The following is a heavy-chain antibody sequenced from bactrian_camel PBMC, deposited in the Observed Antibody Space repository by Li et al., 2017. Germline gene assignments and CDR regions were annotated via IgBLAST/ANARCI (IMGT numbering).Heavy chain of an antibody. D-gene: IGHD5*01. CDR1: GYTRELC. CDR2: IGSDVSP. J-gene: IGHJ4*01. Sequence: HVQLVESGGGSVQAGGSLRLSCAVSGYTRELCMGWFRQAPGKEREAVAGIGSDVSPTYADSVKDRFTISRDNAKNTLYLQMNSLVIEDSAIYYCAKAACTGGYCHGSEFELNYWGQGTQVTVS. V-gene: IGHV3S55*01. CDR3: AKAACTGGYCHGSEFELNY.